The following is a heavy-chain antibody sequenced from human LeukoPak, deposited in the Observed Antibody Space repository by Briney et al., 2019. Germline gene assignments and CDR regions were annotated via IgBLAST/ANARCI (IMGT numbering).Heavy chain of an antibody. CDR1: GFTFSSYS. CDR2: ISSSSSYI. Sequence: GGSLRLSCAASGFTFSSYSMNWARQAPGKGLEWVSSISSSSSYIYYADSVKGRFTISRDNAKNSLYLQMNSLRAEDTAVYYCARGRQQWLVGSAFDIWGQGTMVTVSS. J-gene: IGHJ3*02. V-gene: IGHV3-21*01. D-gene: IGHD6-19*01. CDR3: ARGRQQWLVGSAFDI.